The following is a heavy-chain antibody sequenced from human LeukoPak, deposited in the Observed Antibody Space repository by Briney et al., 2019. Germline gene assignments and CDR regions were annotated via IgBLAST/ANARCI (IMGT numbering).Heavy chain of an antibody. CDR3: VGANFYGSGSYRAPYNY. CDR1: GDSISGYH. Sequence: SETLSLTCTVSGDSISGYHWSWVRQPPGKGLEWIGFIHRSGSSDYNPSLKSRVAISGDSSKNQFSLTLTSVTAADTAIYYCVGANFYGSGSYRAPYNYWGQGMLVTVSS. CDR2: IHRSGSS. V-gene: IGHV4-4*08. J-gene: IGHJ4*02. D-gene: IGHD3-10*01.